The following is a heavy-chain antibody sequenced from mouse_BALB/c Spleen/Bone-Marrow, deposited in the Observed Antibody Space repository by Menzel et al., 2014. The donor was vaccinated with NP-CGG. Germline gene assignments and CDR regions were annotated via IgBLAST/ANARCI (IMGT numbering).Heavy chain of an antibody. D-gene: IGHD2-3*01. CDR1: GFTFSNYA. J-gene: IGHJ2*01. CDR3: ARQDGFDY. V-gene: IGHV5-9-3*01. Sequence: EVQVVESGGGLVKPGGSLKLSCAASGFTFSNYAMSWVRQTPEKRLEWVAIISSGSSYTYYPDSVKGRFTISRDNAKTIMYLQMKSLRSEDTAMYYCARQDGFDYWGQGTTRTVSS. CDR2: ISSGSSYT.